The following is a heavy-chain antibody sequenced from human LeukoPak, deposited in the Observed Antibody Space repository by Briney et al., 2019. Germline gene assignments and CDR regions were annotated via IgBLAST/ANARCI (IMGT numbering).Heavy chain of an antibody. CDR2: INPNSGGT. CDR3: AREGISSSAY. CDR1: GYTFTGYF. V-gene: IGHV1-2*02. D-gene: IGHD6-6*01. Sequence: ASVKGSSKASGYTFTGYFMHWVRQAPGQGLEWMGWINPNSGGTNYAERFQGRVTMTRDTSISTAYMELSRLTSDDTAVYFCAREGISSSAYLGRETLATVSS. J-gene: IGHJ4*02.